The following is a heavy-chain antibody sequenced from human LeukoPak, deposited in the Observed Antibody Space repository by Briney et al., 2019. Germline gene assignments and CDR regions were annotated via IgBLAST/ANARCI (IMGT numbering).Heavy chain of an antibody. V-gene: IGHV3-7*01. CDR3: TNWGDAWGLDF. CDR2: IRDDGSEN. CDR1: GLNFRKSW. Sequence: GGSLRLSCAASGLNFRKSWMTWVRQAPGRGLEWVASIRDDGSENFYVDSVKGRFTISRDNAKNSLYLQMNSLRAEDTAVYYCTNWGDAWGLDFWGQGILVIVSS. J-gene: IGHJ4*02. D-gene: IGHD7-27*01.